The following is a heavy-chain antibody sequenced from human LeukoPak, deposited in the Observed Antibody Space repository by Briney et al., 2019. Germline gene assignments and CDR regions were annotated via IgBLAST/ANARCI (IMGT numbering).Heavy chain of an antibody. CDR2: IFSSGST. J-gene: IGHJ4*02. CDR1: GGSISGYY. CDR3: ARHYYDRSNSYSFDY. V-gene: IGHV4-59*08. Sequence: SETLSLTCTVSGGSISGYYWSWIRQPPGKGLGWIGYIFSSGSTNYNPSLKSRVTISEDTSVNQFSLKLSSVTAADAAVYYCARHYYDRSNSYSFDYWGQGTLVTVSS. D-gene: IGHD3-22*01.